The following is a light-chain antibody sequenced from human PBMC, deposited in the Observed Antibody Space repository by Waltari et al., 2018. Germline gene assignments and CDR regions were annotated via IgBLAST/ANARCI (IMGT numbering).Light chain of an antibody. CDR1: QSISSY. V-gene: IGKV1-39*01. CDR2: AAS. J-gene: IGKJ4*01. Sequence: IQMTQSPSSLSAFVGARVTITCRASQSISSYLTGYQQKPGKAPKLLIYAASSLESGVPARVSGSGSGTDFTLTISSLQPEDFATYYCQQSYSTPLTFGGGTKVEIK. CDR3: QQSYSTPLT.